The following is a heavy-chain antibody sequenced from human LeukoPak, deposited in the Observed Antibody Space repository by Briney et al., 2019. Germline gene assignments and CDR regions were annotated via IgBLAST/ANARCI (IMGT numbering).Heavy chain of an antibody. J-gene: IGHJ4*02. Sequence: WMGIINPSGGSTSYAQKFQGRVTMTRDTSTSTVYMELSSLRSEDTAVYYCARDLPPGYFDYWGQGTLVTVSS. CDR3: ARDLPPGYFDY. V-gene: IGHV1-46*01. CDR2: INPSGGST. D-gene: IGHD5/OR15-5a*01.